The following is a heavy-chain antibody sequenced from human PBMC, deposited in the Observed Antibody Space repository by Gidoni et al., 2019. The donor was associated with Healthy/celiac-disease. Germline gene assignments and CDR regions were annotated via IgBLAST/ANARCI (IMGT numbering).Heavy chain of an antibody. V-gene: IGHV4-61*02. J-gene: IGHJ4*02. CDR2: IYTSGST. CDR1: GGSISSGSYY. D-gene: IGHD6-13*01. Sequence: QVQLQESGPGLVKPSQTLSLPCPVSGGSISSGSYYWSWIRQPAGKGLEWIGRIYTSGSTNYNPSLKSRVTIAVDTSKNQCSLKLSSVTAADTAVYYCARELAPLAAAGLDYWGQGTLVTVSS. CDR3: ARELAPLAAAGLDY.